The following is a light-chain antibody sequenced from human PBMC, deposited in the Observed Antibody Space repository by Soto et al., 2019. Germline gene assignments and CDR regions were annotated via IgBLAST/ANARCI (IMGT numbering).Light chain of an antibody. CDR1: QSITAR. CDR2: AAS. Sequence: DIQMTQSPSTLPASVGDRVTITCRASQSITARLAWYQQKPGKPPKLLIYAASSLQSGVPSRFSGSGSGTDFTLTINSLQPEDFATYYCQQAYSFPITFGQGTRLEIK. V-gene: IGKV1-12*01. J-gene: IGKJ5*01. CDR3: QQAYSFPIT.